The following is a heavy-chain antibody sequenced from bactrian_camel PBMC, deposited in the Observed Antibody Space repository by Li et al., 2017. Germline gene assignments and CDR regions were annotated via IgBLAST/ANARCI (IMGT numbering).Heavy chain of an antibody. V-gene: IGHV3S40*01. CDR1: GAAYNRNC. CDR3: AFEEGFSPMAWVRANFEY. CDR2: IYTGSGNT. J-gene: IGHJ4*01. D-gene: IGHD1*01. Sequence: DVQLVESGGGSVQTGGSLRLTCVASGAAYNRNCMAWFRQAPGKEREGVARIYTGSGNTYYADSVKGRFTISQDNAKNTVYLQMNNLKPDDSAMYYCAFEEGFSPMAWVRANFEYWGQGTQVTVS.